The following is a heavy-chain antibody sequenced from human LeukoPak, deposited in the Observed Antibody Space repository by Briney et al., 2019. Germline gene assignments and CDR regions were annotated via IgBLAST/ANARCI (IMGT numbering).Heavy chain of an antibody. CDR2: VYSGGST. D-gene: IGHD6-13*01. CDR1: GFSVSSNY. J-gene: IGHJ4*02. CDR3: ATGYSSSWYY. V-gene: IGHV3-53*01. Sequence: GGSLRLSCAASGFSVSSNYMSWVRQAPGKGLEWVSVVYSGGSTYYADSVKGRFTISRDNSKNTLYLQMRSLRAEDTAVYYCATGYSSSWYYWGQGTLVTVSS.